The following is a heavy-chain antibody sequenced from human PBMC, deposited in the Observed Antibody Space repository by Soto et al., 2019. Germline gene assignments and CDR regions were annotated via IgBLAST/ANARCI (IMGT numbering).Heavy chain of an antibody. CDR1: GGSISSGGYS. Sequence: SETLSLTCAVSGGSISSGGYSWRWIRQPPGKGLEWIGYIYHSGSTNYNPSLKSRVTISVDTSKNQFSLKLSSVTAADTAVYYCARDHRWIGGPEWAFDIWGQGTMVTVSS. CDR3: ARDHRWIGGPEWAFDI. CDR2: IYHSGST. V-gene: IGHV4-30-2*01. D-gene: IGHD3-16*01. J-gene: IGHJ3*02.